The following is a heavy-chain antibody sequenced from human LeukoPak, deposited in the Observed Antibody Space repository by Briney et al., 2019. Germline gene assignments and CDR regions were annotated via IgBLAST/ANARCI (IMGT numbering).Heavy chain of an antibody. Sequence: GGSLTLSCAASGFSVSSNYMSWVRQAPGKGLEWVSVIDSGGTTYYADSVKGRFTISRDNSKNTLYLQMNSLRAEDTALYYCASGITGTNNWFDPWGQGTLVTVSS. J-gene: IGHJ5*02. D-gene: IGHD1-20*01. CDR1: GFSVSSNY. CDR2: IDSGGTT. V-gene: IGHV3-66*02. CDR3: ASGITGTNNWFDP.